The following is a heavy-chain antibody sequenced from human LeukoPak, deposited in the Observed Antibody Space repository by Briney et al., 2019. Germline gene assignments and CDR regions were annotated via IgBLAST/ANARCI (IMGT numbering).Heavy chain of an antibody. J-gene: IGHJ4*02. CDR2: ISSGSSYI. CDR3: ASTYYYDSSQPRDY. V-gene: IGHV3-21*01. Sequence: GGSLRLSCAASGFTFSSYSMNWVRQAPGKGLEWVSSISSGSSYIYYADSVKGRFTISRDNAKNSLYLQMNSLRAEDTAVYYCASTYYYDSSQPRDYWGQGTLVTVSS. D-gene: IGHD3-22*01. CDR1: GFTFSSYS.